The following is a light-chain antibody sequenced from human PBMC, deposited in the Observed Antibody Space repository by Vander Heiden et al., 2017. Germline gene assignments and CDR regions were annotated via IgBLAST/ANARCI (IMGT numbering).Light chain of an antibody. Sequence: DIQLTQSPPSLAASVGDSVTITCRSSRYINNHLNWYQQSPGKVPTLLIYASSSLGGGVPSRFRGSVSGRDFSLTINGLQPEDSATYYCQQSYGPSLTFGQGTKVEIQ. CDR1: RYINNH. CDR2: ASS. V-gene: IGKV1-39*01. J-gene: IGKJ1*01. CDR3: QQSYGPSLT.